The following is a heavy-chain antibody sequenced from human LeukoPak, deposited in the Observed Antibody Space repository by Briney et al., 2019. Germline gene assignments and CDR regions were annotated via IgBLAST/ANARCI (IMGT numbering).Heavy chain of an antibody. Sequence: GGSLRLPCAAWVFTFSDYYMMWIRQAPGKGLECVSYISSSGSAIFYADSVKRRFTISRHNAKTSLYLKMNRLSAEATAVYYCASRNHSPSWSHEDYWGQGNLVTVSS. J-gene: IGHJ4*02. D-gene: IGHD1-14*01. CDR2: ISSSGSAI. CDR1: VFTFSDYY. V-gene: IGHV3-11*01. CDR3: ASRNHSPSWSHEDY.